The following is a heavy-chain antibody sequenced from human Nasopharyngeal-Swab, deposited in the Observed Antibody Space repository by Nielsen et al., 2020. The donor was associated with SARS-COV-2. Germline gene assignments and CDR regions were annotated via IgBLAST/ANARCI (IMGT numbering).Heavy chain of an antibody. J-gene: IGHJ4*02. CDR1: GFTFTNYD. Sequence: GESLKISCAASGFTFTNYDMHWVRQATGRGLEWVSAIGHDGDTYYPGSVKGRFTISRDNARNSLYLQMNSLRADDTAFYYCTKGRADYSNPSFDNWGQGTLVTVSS. V-gene: IGHV3-13*01. D-gene: IGHD4-11*01. CDR2: IGHDGDT. CDR3: TKGRADYSNPSFDN.